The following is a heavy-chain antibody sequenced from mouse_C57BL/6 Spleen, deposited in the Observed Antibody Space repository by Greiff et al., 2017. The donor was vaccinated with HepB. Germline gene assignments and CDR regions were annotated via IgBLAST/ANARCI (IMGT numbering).Heavy chain of an antibody. J-gene: IGHJ2*01. D-gene: IGHD2-14*01. CDR1: GFTFSSYA. CDR2: ISSGGDYI. Sequence: EVKVVESGEGLVKPGGSLKLSCAASGFTFSSYAMSWVRQTPEKRLEWLAYISSGGDYIYYADTVKGRFTISRDNARTTLYLQMSSLKSEDTAMYYCTSGGSRYYFDYWGQGTTLTVSS. CDR3: TSGGSRYYFDY. V-gene: IGHV5-9-1*02.